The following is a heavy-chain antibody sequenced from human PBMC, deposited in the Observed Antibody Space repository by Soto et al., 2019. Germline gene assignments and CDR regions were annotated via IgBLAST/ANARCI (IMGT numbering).Heavy chain of an antibody. CDR2: SNRDGTTI. Sequence: QVQLVESGGGLVKPGGSLRLSCGASGFTFSDYFMAWVRQVPGKGLEWVSYSNRDGTTIYYADSVKGRFTISRDNVRNSLSLQMNSLRAEDTAVYYCARPNGASMDYYHGMDVWGQGTTVTVSS. D-gene: IGHD4-17*01. CDR3: ARPNGASMDYYHGMDV. J-gene: IGHJ6*02. CDR1: GFTFSDYF. V-gene: IGHV3-11*01.